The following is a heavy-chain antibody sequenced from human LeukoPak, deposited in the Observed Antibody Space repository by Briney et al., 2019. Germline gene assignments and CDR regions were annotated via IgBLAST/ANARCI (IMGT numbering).Heavy chain of an antibody. CDR2: ISGSSTTI. CDR3: ASSGGLK. CDR1: GFIFSSYG. J-gene: IGHJ4*02. Sequence: PGGSLRLSCAASGFIFSSYGMNWVRQAPGKGLEWVSFISGSSTTIYYADSVKGRFTISRDNAKNSLYLQMNSLRAEDTAVYYCASSGGLKWGQGTLVTVSS. D-gene: IGHD2-15*01. V-gene: IGHV3-48*01.